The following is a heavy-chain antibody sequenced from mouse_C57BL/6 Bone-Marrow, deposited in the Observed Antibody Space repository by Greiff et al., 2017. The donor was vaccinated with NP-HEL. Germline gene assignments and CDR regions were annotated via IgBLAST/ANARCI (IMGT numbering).Heavy chain of an antibody. CDR2: INPNNGGT. D-gene: IGHD2-4*01. J-gene: IGHJ4*01. CDR3: AREGAFDYVYAMDY. V-gene: IGHV1-18*01. CDR1: GYTFTDYN. Sequence: VQLQQSGPELVKPGASVKIPCKASGYTFTDYNMDWVKQSHGKSLEWIGDINPNNGGTIYNQKFKGKATLTVDKSSSTAYMELRSLTSEDTAVYYCAREGAFDYVYAMDYWGQGTSVTVSS.